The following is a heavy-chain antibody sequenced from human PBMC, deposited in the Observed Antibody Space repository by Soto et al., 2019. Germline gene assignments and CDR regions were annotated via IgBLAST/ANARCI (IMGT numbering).Heavy chain of an antibody. Sequence: EVQLVESGGGLVQPGGSLRLSCAVSGFTFSTNWMGWVRQAPGKGLEWVANINKDGSEKYYVDSVKGRFTISRDNAKNSVYLQINSLRAEDTAVFYCARALSHYFDYWGQGTLVTVSS. CDR2: INKDGSEK. V-gene: IGHV3-7*03. CDR1: GFTFSTNW. CDR3: ARALSHYFDY. J-gene: IGHJ4*02.